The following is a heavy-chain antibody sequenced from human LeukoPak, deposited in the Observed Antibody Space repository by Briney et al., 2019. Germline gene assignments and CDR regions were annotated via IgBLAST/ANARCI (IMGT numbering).Heavy chain of an antibody. CDR2: ISWNSGSI. Sequence: GGSLRLSCAASGFTFDDYAMHWVRRAPGKGLEWVSGISWNSGSIGYADTVKGRFTISRDNAENSLYLQMNSLRAEDTALYYCAKGSEWELLTAFDIWGQGTMVTVS. J-gene: IGHJ3*02. CDR1: GFTFDDYA. D-gene: IGHD1-26*01. CDR3: AKGSEWELLTAFDI. V-gene: IGHV3-9*01.